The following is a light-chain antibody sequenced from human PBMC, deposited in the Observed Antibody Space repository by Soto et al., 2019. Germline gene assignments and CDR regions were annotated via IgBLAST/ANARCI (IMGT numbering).Light chain of an antibody. CDR2: EVS. CDR3: LSYTTSSSYV. CDR1: SGDVGAYNR. J-gene: IGLJ1*01. V-gene: IGLV2-14*01. Sequence: QSALTQPASVSGSPGQSITISCTGTSGDVGAYNRVSWYQQHSGKAPKLMIYEVSNRPSGVSNRFSGSKSGNTASLTISGLQAEDEADYYCLSYTTSSSYVFGTGTKLTVL.